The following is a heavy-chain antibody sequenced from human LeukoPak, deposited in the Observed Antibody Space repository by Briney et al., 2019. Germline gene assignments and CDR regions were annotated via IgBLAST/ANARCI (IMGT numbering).Heavy chain of an antibody. CDR3: ARVGVVATLYY. V-gene: IGHV4-39*07. CDR2: IYYSGST. J-gene: IGHJ4*02. CDR1: GGSISSSSYY. Sequence: SETLSLTCTVSGGSISSSSYYWGWIRQPPGKGLEWIGNIYYSGSTYYNPSLKSRVTISVDPSKNQFSLKPSSVTAADTAVYYCARVGVVATLYYWGQGTLVTVSS. D-gene: IGHD5-12*01.